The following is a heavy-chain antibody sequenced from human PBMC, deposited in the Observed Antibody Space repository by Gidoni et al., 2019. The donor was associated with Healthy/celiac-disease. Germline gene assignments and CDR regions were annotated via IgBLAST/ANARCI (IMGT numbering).Heavy chain of an antibody. V-gene: IGHV3-9*01. CDR3: AKGGFQSMVLNNPDY. CDR1: GFTFDDYA. Sequence: EVQLVESGGGLVQPGRSLRLSCEASGFTFDDYAMHWVRQAPGKGLECVSGISWNSGSIGYADSVKGRFTISRDNAKNSLYLQMNSLRAEDTALYYCAKGGFQSMVLNNPDYWGQGTLVTVSS. D-gene: IGHD3-10*01. CDR2: ISWNSGSI. J-gene: IGHJ4*02.